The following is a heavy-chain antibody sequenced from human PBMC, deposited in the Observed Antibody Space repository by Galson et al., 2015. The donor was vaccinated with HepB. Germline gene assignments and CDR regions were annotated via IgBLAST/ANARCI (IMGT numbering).Heavy chain of an antibody. J-gene: IGHJ3*01. CDR2: IYHSGVT. Sequence: ETLSLTCAVSGAAVRSHYWSWIRQFPGRVLECIAYIYHSGVTNYNPPLKSRVTVSMDKSGNRFSLNLTSVTAADTAVYYCARSLHTGSCNGGFESWGQGTRVPVS. V-gene: IGHV4-59*02. CDR1: GAAVRSHY. CDR3: ARSLHTGSCNGGFES. D-gene: IGHD1-26*01.